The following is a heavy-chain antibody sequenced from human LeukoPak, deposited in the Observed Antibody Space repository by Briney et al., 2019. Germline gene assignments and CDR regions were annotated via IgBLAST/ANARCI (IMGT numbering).Heavy chain of an antibody. Sequence: PSETLSLTCTVSGGSISSYYWSWLRQPPGKGLEGIGYIYYSGSTNYNPSLKSRVTISVDTSKNQFSLKLSSVTAADTAVYYCATATRYSNYDYYYYYMDVWGKGTTVTVSS. V-gene: IGHV4-59*01. D-gene: IGHD4-11*01. CDR3: ATATRYSNYDYYYYYMDV. CDR2: IYYSGST. CDR1: GGSISSYY. J-gene: IGHJ6*03.